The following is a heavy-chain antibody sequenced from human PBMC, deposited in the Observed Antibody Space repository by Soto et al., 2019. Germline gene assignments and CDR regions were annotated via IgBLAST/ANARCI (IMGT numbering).Heavy chain of an antibody. CDR2: IYSGGST. Sequence: GGSLRLSCAAPGFNVGSKYMSWVRQAPGKGLEWVSIIYSGGSTYYPDSVKGRITISRDNSKDTLYLQMDSLRAEDTAVYYCAGDRNSGSWFFYWGQGTLVTVSS. D-gene: IGHD6-25*01. CDR1: GFNVGSKY. CDR3: AGDRNSGSWFFY. V-gene: IGHV3-66*01. J-gene: IGHJ4*02.